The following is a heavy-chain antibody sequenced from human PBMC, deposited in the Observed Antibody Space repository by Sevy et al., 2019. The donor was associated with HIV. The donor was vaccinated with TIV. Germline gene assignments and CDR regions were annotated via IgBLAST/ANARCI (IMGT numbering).Heavy chain of an antibody. D-gene: IGHD3-10*01. CDR2: IYYSGST. J-gene: IGHJ4*02. CDR1: GGSISSSSYY. V-gene: IGHV4-39*01. Sequence: SETLSLTCTVSGGSISSSSYYWGWIRQPPGKGLEWIGSIYYSGSTYYNPSLKSRVTISVDTSKNQFSLKLSSVTAADMAVYYCARLSRGWFGESYVDYWGQGTLVTVSS. CDR3: ARLSRGWFGESYVDY.